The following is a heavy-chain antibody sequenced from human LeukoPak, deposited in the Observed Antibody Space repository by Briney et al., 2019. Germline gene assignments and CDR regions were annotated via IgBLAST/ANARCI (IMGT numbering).Heavy chain of an antibody. V-gene: IGHV4-39*01. D-gene: IGHD6-13*01. CDR1: GGSISSSTYY. Sequence: PSETLSLPCAVSGGSISSSTYYWAWIRQPPGKGLEWIGTFYYSGTTYYNPSLQSRLTQSLDKSQSQFALKLSSVTAPDTAVYYCAKQFSSPKSAYYMDVWAKGTTVTVSS. J-gene: IGHJ6*03. CDR2: FYYSGTT. CDR3: AKQFSSPKSAYYMDV.